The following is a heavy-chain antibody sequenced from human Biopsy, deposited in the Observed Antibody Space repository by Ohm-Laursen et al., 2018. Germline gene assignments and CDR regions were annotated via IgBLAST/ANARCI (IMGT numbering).Heavy chain of an antibody. J-gene: IGHJ4*02. CDR1: GGSISSNYYY. V-gene: IGHV4-39*07. CDR2: IYYRGNT. Sequence: PSVTLSLTCTVSGGSISSNYYYWGWIRQPPGKGLEWIGSIYYRGNTNSNPSLKSRVTISVDTSKNQFSLKLNSVTAADTAVYFCARDSRGGHLNTTLITGKNLDSWGQGIPVTVSS. D-gene: IGHD3-16*01. CDR3: ARDSRGGHLNTTLITGKNLDS.